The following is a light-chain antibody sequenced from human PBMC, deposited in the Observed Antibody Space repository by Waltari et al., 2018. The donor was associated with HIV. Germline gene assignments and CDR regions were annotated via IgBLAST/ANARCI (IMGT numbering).Light chain of an antibody. CDR2: WAS. V-gene: IGKV4-1*01. CDR1: QSLLYSTNNKNF. CDR3: QQYFSTPWT. J-gene: IGKJ1*01. Sequence: DIVMTQTPDSLIVSPGERASINCRSNQSLLYSTNNKNFLVWYQQTPGQPPKLLIYWASSRESGVPARFSGSGSGTNFTLTSSSLQPEDVATYFCQQYFSTPWTFGQGTKV.